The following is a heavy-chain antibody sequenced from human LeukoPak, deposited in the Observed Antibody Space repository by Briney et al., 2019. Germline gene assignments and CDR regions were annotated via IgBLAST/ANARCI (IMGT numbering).Heavy chain of an antibody. CDR1: GFTFSSYA. CDR2: ISDSGGDT. J-gene: IGHJ4*02. CDR3: AHYADYVGFDY. Sequence: GGSLRLSCAASGFTFSSYAMSWVRQAPGKGLEWVSAISDSGGDTYYADSVKGRFTTSRDNSKNTLYLQLNSLRAEDTAVFYCAHYADYVGFDYWGQGTLVTVSS. D-gene: IGHD4-17*01. V-gene: IGHV3-23*01.